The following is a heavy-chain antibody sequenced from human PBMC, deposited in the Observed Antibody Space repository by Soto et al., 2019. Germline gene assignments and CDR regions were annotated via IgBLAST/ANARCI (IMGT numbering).Heavy chain of an antibody. CDR3: ARTPLGYCSTATCYSYYMDV. CDR2: IYYSGST. J-gene: IGHJ6*03. CDR1: GGSISSDY. V-gene: IGHV4-59*01. D-gene: IGHD2-2*01. Sequence: SETLSLTCTVSGGSISSDYWGWIRQPPGKGLDWLGYIYYSGSTNYNPSLQSRVSISVDTSKKQFSLKLSSVTAADTAVYYCARTPLGYCSTATCYSYYMDVWGKGTTVTVSS.